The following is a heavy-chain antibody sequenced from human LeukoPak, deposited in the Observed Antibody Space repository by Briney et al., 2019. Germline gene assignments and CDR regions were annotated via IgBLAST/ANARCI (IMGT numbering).Heavy chain of an antibody. CDR3: GRVPAAGTGPDY. Sequence: PSETLSLTCTVSGGSVSSTNDYWSWIRQPPGKGLEWVGFFSYNVHSDYNPSLKSRATISVDTSKNQFSLRLSSVTAADTAIYYCGRVPAAGTGPDYWGQGTLVTVSS. D-gene: IGHD6-13*01. J-gene: IGHJ4*02. CDR1: GGSVSSTNDY. CDR2: FSYNVHS. V-gene: IGHV4-61*01.